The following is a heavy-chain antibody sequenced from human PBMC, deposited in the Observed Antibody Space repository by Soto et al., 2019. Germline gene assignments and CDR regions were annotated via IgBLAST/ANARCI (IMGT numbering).Heavy chain of an antibody. J-gene: IGHJ6*02. CDR1: GGSISSSSYY. CDR2: IYYSGST. D-gene: IGHD6-19*01. Sequence: QLQLQESGPGLVKPSETLSLTCTVSGGSISSSSYYWGWIRQPPGKGLEWIGSIYYSGSTYYNPSLKSRVTITVDTSKNQFSLKLTSVTAADTAVYYCASQRIAVAAPIYYYYYGMDVWGQGTTVTVSS. CDR3: ASQRIAVAAPIYYYYYGMDV. V-gene: IGHV4-39*01.